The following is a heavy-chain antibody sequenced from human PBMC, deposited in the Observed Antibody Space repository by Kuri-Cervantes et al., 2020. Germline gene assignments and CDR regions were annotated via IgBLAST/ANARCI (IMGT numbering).Heavy chain of an antibody. CDR3: AREVAVARGAFDI. Sequence: SETLSLTCAVSGYSISSGYYWGWLRQPPGKGLEWIGEIDRRGSTNYNPSLKSRVTASVDTSKNQFSLRLSSVTAADTAVYYCAREVAVARGAFDIWGQGTMVTVSS. CDR2: IDRRGST. D-gene: IGHD6-19*01. V-gene: IGHV4-38-2*02. J-gene: IGHJ3*02. CDR1: GYSISSGYY.